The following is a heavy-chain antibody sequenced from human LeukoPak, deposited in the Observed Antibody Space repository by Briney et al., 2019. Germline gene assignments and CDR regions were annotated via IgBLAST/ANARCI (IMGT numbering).Heavy chain of an antibody. J-gene: IGHJ6*02. CDR1: GFTFSSYA. V-gene: IGHV3-48*02. CDR3: ARGRYYYGSGSPRGSAMDV. CDR2: ISSSGGTM. Sequence: QPGRSLRLSCAASGFTFSSYAMNWVRQAPGKGLDWVALISSSGGTMYYADSVKGRFSISRDSAKNSLYLQMNSLRDEDTAVYYCARGRYYYGSGSPRGSAMDVWGQGTTVTVSS. D-gene: IGHD3-10*01.